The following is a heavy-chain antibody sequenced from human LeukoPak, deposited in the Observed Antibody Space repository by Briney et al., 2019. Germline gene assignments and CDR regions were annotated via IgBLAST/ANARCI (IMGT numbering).Heavy chain of an antibody. CDR3: ARSYYSSSCPDY. Sequence: GGSLRLSCTVSGFTVSSNSMSWVRQAPGKGLEWVSFIYSDNTHYSDSVKGRFTISRDNSKNTLYLQMNSLRAEDTAVYYCARSYYSSSCPDYWGQGTLVTVSS. CDR2: IYSDNT. CDR1: GFTVSSNS. V-gene: IGHV3-53*01. J-gene: IGHJ4*02. D-gene: IGHD6-13*01.